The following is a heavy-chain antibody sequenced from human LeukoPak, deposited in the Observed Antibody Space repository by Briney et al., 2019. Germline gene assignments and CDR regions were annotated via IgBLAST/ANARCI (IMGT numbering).Heavy chain of an antibody. Sequence: GGSLRLSCTASGFIFGDYAMSWFRQAPGKGLEWVGFIRSKTYGGTTEYAASVKGRFTISRDDSKSIAYLQMNSLKTEDTAVYYCTRDLPDGQLRFLEWLPFFDYWGQGTLVTVSS. J-gene: IGHJ4*02. CDR1: GFIFGDYA. V-gene: IGHV3-49*03. CDR3: TRDLPDGQLRFLEWLPFFDY. D-gene: IGHD3-3*01. CDR2: IRSKTYGGTT.